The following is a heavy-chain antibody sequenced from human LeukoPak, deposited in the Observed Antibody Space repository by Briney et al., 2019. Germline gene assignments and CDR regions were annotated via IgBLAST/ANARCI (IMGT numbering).Heavy chain of an antibody. J-gene: IGHJ4*02. CDR3: AKDFGLWFGELLLDY. CDR2: SRNKASSYTT. D-gene: IGHD3-10*01. CDR1: GFKFSDHY. V-gene: IGHV3-72*01. Sequence: GGSLRLSCAASGFKFSDHYIDWVRQAPGKGLEWVGRSRNKASSYTTEYAASVEGRFTISRDVSESSLYLQMNSLRAEDTALYYCAKDFGLWFGELLLDYWGQGTLVTVSS.